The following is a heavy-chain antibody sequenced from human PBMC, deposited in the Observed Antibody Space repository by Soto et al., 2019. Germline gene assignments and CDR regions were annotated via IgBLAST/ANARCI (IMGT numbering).Heavy chain of an antibody. J-gene: IGHJ3*02. CDR1: GFTFSSYA. CDR2: ISYDGSNK. CDR3: ARAHYDRSGYYYRADAFDI. Sequence: ESGGGVVQPGRSLRLSCAASGFTFSSYAMHWVRQAPGKGLEWVAVISYDGSNKYYADSVKGRFTISRDNSKNTLYLQMNSLRAEDTAVYYCARAHYDRSGYYYRADAFDIWGQGTMFTVSS. D-gene: IGHD3-22*01. V-gene: IGHV3-30-3*01.